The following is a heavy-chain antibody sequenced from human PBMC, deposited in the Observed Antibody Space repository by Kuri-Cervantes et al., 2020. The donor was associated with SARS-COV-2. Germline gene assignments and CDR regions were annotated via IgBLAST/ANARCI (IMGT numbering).Heavy chain of an antibody. CDR2: ISSSSSYI. Sequence: GESLKISCAASGFTFDDYGMNWVRQAPGKGLEWVSSISSSSSYIYYADSVKGRFTISRDNAENSLYLQMNSLRAEDTAVYYCARDRYSSSCFDYWGQGTLVTVSS. CDR1: GFTFDDYG. D-gene: IGHD6-13*01. J-gene: IGHJ4*02. CDR3: ARDRYSSSCFDY. V-gene: IGHV3-21*01.